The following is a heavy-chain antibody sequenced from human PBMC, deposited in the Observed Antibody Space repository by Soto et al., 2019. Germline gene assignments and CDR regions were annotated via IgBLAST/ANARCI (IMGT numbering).Heavy chain of an antibody. J-gene: IGHJ4*02. CDR1: GGSISSYY. CDR3: AREIPGSGSYYYDY. CDR2: IYYSGST. V-gene: IGHV4-59*01. Sequence: QVQLQESGPGLVKPSETLSLTCTVSGGSISSYYWSWIRQPPGKGLEWIGYIYYSGSTNYNPSLKSRVTISVDTSKNQFSLKLSSVTAADTAVYYCAREIPGSGSYYYDYWGQGTLVTVSS. D-gene: IGHD3-10*01.